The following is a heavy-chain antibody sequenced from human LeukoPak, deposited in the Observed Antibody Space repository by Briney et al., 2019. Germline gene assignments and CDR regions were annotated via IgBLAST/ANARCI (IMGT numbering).Heavy chain of an antibody. J-gene: IGHJ4*02. CDR1: GFTFTNYG. V-gene: IGHV3-30*02. Sequence: GGSLRLSCATSGFTFTNYGMQWVRQAPGKGLEWVAFIRHDGSDKYYADSVKGRFTISRDNSRNTLFLQMDSLRIEDTALYYCVKDEFYYGLGSNTWDYWGQGTLVIVSS. D-gene: IGHD3-10*01. CDR3: VKDEFYYGLGSNTWDY. CDR2: IRHDGSDK.